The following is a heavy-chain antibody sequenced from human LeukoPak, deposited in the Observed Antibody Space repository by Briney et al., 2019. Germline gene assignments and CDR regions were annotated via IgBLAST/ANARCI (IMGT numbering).Heavy chain of an antibody. CDR3: ATPVPHGSDPSLYYYYMDV. CDR2: MSGDASST. CDR1: GFTFSDYY. D-gene: IGHD3-10*01. Sequence: GGSLRLSCAASGFTFSDYYMHWVRHAPGKGLVWVARMSGDASSTDYADSVKGRFTISRDNSRNTLYLQMNSLRAEDTAVYYCATPVPHGSDPSLYYYYMDVWGKGTTVTISS. J-gene: IGHJ6*03. V-gene: IGHV3-74*01.